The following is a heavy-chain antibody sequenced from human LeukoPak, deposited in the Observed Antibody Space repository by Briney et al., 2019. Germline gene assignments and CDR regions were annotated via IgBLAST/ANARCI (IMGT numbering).Heavy chain of an antibody. Sequence: GGSLRLSCAASGFTFRSYTMNWVRQAPGKALQWVSYISSSSSSIYYADSVKGRFTISRDNAKNSLYLQMNSLRDEDTAVYYCARDIPTTVVITALDYWGQGTLVTVSS. CDR1: GFTFRSYT. J-gene: IGHJ4*02. CDR3: ARDIPTTVVITALDY. D-gene: IGHD4-23*01. V-gene: IGHV3-48*02. CDR2: ISSSSSSI.